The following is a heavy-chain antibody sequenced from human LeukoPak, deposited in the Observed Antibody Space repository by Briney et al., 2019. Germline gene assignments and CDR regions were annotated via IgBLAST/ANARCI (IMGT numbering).Heavy chain of an antibody. J-gene: IGHJ4*02. D-gene: IGHD6-13*01. V-gene: IGHV3-48*01. Sequence: SGGSLRLSCAASGFTFSSYSMNWVRQAPGKGLEWVSYISSSSSTIYYADSVKGRFTISRDNSKNTLYLQMNSLRAEDAAVYYCDRGYSIDYWGQGTLVTVSS. CDR3: DRGYSIDY. CDR2: ISSSSSTI. CDR1: GFTFSSYS.